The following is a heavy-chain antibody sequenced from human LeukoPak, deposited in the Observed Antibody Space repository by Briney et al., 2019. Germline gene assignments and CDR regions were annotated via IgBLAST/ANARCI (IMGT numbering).Heavy chain of an antibody. CDR1: GFTFSSFW. V-gene: IGHV3-74*01. CDR2: INSDGSST. D-gene: IGHD4-17*01. Sequence: PGGSLRLSCAASGFTFSSFWMHWVRQAPGKGLVWVSGINSDGSSTTYPDSVKGRFTISRDNAKNTLYLQMSSLRAEDMALYYCAKDSADYGPTSFDYWGQGTLVTVSS. CDR3: AKDSADYGPTSFDY. J-gene: IGHJ4*02.